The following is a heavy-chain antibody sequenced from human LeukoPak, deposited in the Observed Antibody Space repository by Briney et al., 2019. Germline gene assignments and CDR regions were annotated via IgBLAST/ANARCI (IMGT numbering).Heavy chain of an antibody. CDR3: AKDGVSGIAARFGY. CDR2: ISYDGSNK. D-gene: IGHD6-6*01. J-gene: IGHJ4*02. Sequence: PGRSLRLSCAASGFTFRSYALHWVRQAPGKGLEWVAVISYDGSNKYYADSVKGRFTISRDNSKNTLYLQMNSLSAEDTAVYYCAKDGVSGIAARFGYWGQGTLVTVSS. V-gene: IGHV3-30-3*01. CDR1: GFTFRSYA.